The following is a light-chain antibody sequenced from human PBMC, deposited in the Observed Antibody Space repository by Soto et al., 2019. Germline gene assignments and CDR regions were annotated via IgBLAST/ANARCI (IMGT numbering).Light chain of an antibody. CDR3: QQYDKWPPRT. CDR2: DAS. Sequence: DIVLTQSPATLSLSPGERVTLSCGASPSVSSSRLAWYQQKPGQAPRLLMYDASRRAFGIPDRFSGSGSGTEFTLTISSLQSEDSAVYYCQQYDKWPPRTFGQGTKVDIK. V-gene: IGKV3D-20*01. CDR1: PSVSSSR. J-gene: IGKJ1*01.